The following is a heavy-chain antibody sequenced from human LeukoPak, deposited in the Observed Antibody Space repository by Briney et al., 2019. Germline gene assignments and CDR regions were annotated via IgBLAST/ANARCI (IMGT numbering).Heavy chain of an antibody. Sequence: GGSLRLSCAASGFTFSSYSMNWVRQAPGKGLEWVSSISSSSSYIYYADSVKGRFTISRDNAKNSLYLQMNSLRAEDTAVYYCAREAFGYCSSTSCGSWFDPWGQGTLGTVSS. CDR2: ISSSSSYI. V-gene: IGHV3-21*01. D-gene: IGHD2-2*01. CDR1: GFTFSSYS. J-gene: IGHJ5*02. CDR3: AREAFGYCSSTSCGSWFDP.